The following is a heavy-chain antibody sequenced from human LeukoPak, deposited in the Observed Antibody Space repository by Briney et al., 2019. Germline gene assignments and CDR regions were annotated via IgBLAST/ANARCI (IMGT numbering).Heavy chain of an antibody. CDR1: GFSFSYQG. J-gene: IGHJ5*01. CDR3: AKDDAWIRFAS. Sequence: GGSLRLSCAGSGFSFSYQGMTWVRQAPGKGLEWVSSIGTSNSDRYYADSVKGRFTVSRDNFKNTVHLQVNSLRPEDTAVYFCAKDDAWIRFASWGQGILVTVSS. V-gene: IGHV3-21*04. D-gene: IGHD5-12*01. CDR2: IGTSNSDR.